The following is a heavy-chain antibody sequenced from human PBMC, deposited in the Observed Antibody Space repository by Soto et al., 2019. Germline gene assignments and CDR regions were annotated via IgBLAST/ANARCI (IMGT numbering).Heavy chain of an antibody. V-gene: IGHV3-23*01. CDR1: GFTFSSYA. CDR2: ISGSGGST. D-gene: IGHD2-2*02. J-gene: IGHJ4*02. Sequence: GGSLRLSCAASGFTFSSYAMSWVRQAPGKGLEWVSAISGSGGSTYYADSVKGRFTISRDNSKNTLYLQMNSLRAEDTAVYYCAKAGPGYCSSTSCYTFDYWGQGTLVTVSS. CDR3: AKAGPGYCSSTSCYTFDY.